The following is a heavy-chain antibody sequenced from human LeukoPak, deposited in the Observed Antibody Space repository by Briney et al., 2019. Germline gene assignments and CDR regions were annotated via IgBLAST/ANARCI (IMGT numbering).Heavy chain of an antibody. CDR3: ANRNGRAAAFVYFDY. V-gene: IGHV3-72*01. Sequence: GGSLRLSCAASGFTFSDHYIDWVRQAPGKGLQWVGRSRNKANSYTTEYAASVKGRFIISRDDSESSLYLQMNSLTAEDTAVYYCANRNGRAAAFVYFDYWGQGTLVTVSS. J-gene: IGHJ4*02. CDR1: GFTFSDHY. CDR2: SRNKANSYTT. D-gene: IGHD6-13*01.